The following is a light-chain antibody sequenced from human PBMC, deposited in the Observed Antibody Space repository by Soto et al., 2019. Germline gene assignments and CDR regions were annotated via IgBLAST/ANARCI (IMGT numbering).Light chain of an antibody. CDR2: AAS. J-gene: IGKJ4*01. CDR3: QQAHIFPLT. CDR1: QDVNTW. Sequence: DIQITHSPSSLSASVGDRVTITCRASQDVNTWLAWYQQKPGRAPNLLIFAASSLQSGVPSRFSGNGSGTHFTLSISSLQPEDFATYYCQQAHIFPLTFGGGTKVDIK. V-gene: IGKV1-12*01.